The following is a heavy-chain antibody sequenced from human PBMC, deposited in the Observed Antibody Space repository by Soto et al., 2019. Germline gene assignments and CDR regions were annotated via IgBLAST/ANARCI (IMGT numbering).Heavy chain of an antibody. V-gene: IGHV4-59*08. J-gene: IGHJ4*02. CDR3: AGLVEMATPYFDY. D-gene: IGHD5-12*01. CDR1: GGSISSYY. Sequence: SETLSLTCTVSGGSISSYYWSWIRQPPGKGLEWIGYIYYSGSTNYNPSLKSRVTISVDTSKNQFSLKLSSVTAADTAVYYCAGLVEMATPYFDYWGQGTPVTVSS. CDR2: IYYSGST.